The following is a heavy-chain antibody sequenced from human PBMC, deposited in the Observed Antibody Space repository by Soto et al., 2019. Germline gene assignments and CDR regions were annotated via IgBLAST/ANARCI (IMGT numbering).Heavy chain of an antibody. CDR1: GFTFSSYG. V-gene: IGHV3-48*01. Sequence: PGGSLRLSCAASGFTFSSYGMHWVRQAPGKGLEWVSYISVGGGSIFYGDSVKGRFTISRDDGQNSLYLQMNTLRGEDTAVYYCVRDDRWAFDIWGQGTMVTVSS. D-gene: IGHD3-22*01. CDR3: VRDDRWAFDI. J-gene: IGHJ3*02. CDR2: ISVGGGSI.